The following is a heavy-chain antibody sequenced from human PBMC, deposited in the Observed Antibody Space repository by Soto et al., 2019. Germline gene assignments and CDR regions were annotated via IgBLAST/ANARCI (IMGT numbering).Heavy chain of an antibody. CDR2: ISYDGSNK. CDR3: ARVLRSYCSSTSCSYYGMDV. CDR1: GFTFSSYA. V-gene: IGHV3-30-3*01. Sequence: GGSLRLSCAASGFTFSSYAMHWVCQAPGKGLEWVAVISYDGSNKYYADSVKGRFTISRDNSKNTLYLQMNSLRAEDTAVYYCARVLRSYCSSTSCSYYGMDVWGQGTTVTVSS. D-gene: IGHD2-2*01. J-gene: IGHJ6*02.